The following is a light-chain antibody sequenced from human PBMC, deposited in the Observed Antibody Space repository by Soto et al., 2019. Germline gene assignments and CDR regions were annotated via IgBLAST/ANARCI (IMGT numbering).Light chain of an antibody. Sequence: EIVMTQSPATLSVSPGERATLSCRASQSVSSNLAWYQQKPGQAPRLLIYGASTRATGISARFSGSGSGTXXXLXISSLQSEDFAVYYCQQYNNWPLTFGGGTKVEIK. CDR3: QQYNNWPLT. V-gene: IGKV3-15*01. CDR1: QSVSSN. CDR2: GAS. J-gene: IGKJ4*01.